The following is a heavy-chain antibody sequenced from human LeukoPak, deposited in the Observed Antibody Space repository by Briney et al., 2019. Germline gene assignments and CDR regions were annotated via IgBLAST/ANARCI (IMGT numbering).Heavy chain of an antibody. Sequence: SETLSLTCTVSGYSISSGYYWGWIRQPPGKGLEWIGSIYHSGSTYYNPSLKSRVTISVDTSKNQFSLKLSSVTAADTAVYYCGAGLDYWGQGTLVTVSS. CDR1: GYSISSGYY. J-gene: IGHJ4*02. CDR2: IYHSGST. CDR3: GAGLDY. V-gene: IGHV4-38-2*02. D-gene: IGHD6-19*01.